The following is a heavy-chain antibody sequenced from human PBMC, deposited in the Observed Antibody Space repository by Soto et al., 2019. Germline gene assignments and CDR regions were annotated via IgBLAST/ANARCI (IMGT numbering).Heavy chain of an antibody. Sequence: EVQLLESGGGLVQPGGSRRLSCAASGFTFSSYAMSWVRQAPGKGLEWGSAISGSGGSTYYADSGKGRFTISRDNSKNTLYLQMNRLRAEDTDVYYCAKDSVDGEIGVLVAHGHGMDVWGQGTTVTVSS. CDR2: ISGSGGST. CDR3: AKDSVDGEIGVLVAHGHGMDV. V-gene: IGHV3-23*01. CDR1: GFTFSSYA. D-gene: IGHD2-15*01. J-gene: IGHJ6*01.